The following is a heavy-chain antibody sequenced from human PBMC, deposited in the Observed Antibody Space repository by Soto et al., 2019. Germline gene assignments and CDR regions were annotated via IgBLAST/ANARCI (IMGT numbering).Heavy chain of an antibody. CDR2: IYYSGST. V-gene: IGHV4-39*01. CDR1: GGSISSSSYY. D-gene: IGHD5-18*01. Sequence: SETLSLTCTVSGGSISSSSYYWGWIRQPPGKGLEWIGSIYYSGSTYYNPSLKSRVTISVDTSKNQFSLKLSSVTAADTAVYYCASVRGYSYGYSLDYWGQGTLVT. J-gene: IGHJ4*02. CDR3: ASVRGYSYGYSLDY.